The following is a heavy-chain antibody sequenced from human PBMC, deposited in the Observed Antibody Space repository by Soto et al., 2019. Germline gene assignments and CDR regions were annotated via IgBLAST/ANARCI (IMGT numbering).Heavy chain of an antibody. CDR3: ARRNFGVLTDY. D-gene: IGHD2-8*01. J-gene: IGHJ4*02. V-gene: IGHV3-7*03. Sequence: EVQLVESGGGLVQPGGSLRLSCAVSGFNFRDFWMSWVRQAPGKCLEWMANIKQDGSEKYYVDSVKGRFTVSRDNAKNSLYLQMHSLRAEDTAMYYCARRNFGVLTDYWGPGTLVTVSS. CDR1: GFNFRDFW. CDR2: IKQDGSEK.